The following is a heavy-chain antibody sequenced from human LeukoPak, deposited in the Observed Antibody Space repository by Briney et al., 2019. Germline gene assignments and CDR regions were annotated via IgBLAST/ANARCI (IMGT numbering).Heavy chain of an antibody. CDR3: ARDLGNYFHF. J-gene: IGHJ4*02. CDR2: INAHNGNP. Sequence: GASVNVSCKDSGYSFTRYVISWVRQAPAQGREWMGWINAHNGNPKYAQAIQGRVTMTTDTSTSTAYMEMRSLRSDYAAVYYCARDLGNYFHFWGQGTLVTVSS. D-gene: IGHD3-10*01. V-gene: IGHV1-18*01. CDR1: GYSFTRYV.